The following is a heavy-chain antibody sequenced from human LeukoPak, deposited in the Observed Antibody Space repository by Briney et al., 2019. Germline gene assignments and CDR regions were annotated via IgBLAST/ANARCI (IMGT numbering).Heavy chain of an antibody. CDR1: GFSFTGHW. V-gene: IGHV5-51*01. J-gene: IGHJ2*01. CDR3: ARPPAAADTLSNWYFDL. Sequence: EESLKISCKGSGFSFTGHWIGWVLQLPGKGLEWMGIIYGGDSDTRYSPSFQGQVTISADKSITTAYLQWSSLKTSDTAMYYCARPPAAADTLSNWYFDLWGRGTLVTVPS. CDR2: IYGGDSDT. D-gene: IGHD6-13*01.